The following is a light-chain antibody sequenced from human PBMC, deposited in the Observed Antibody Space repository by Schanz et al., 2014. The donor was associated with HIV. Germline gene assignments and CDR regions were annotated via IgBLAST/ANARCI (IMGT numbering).Light chain of an antibody. CDR2: GAS. V-gene: IGKV3-20*01. J-gene: IGKJ4*01. Sequence: EIVMTQSPATLSVSPGERATLSCRASQSVSSNLAWYQHKPGQAPRLLIYGASSRATGIPDRFSGSGSGTDFTLTISRLEPEDFAVYYCQHYGDSRGTFGGGTKVEIK. CDR3: QHYGDSRGT. CDR1: QSVSSN.